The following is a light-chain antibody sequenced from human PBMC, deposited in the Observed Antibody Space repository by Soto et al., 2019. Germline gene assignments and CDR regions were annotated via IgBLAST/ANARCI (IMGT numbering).Light chain of an antibody. CDR1: SSDVGGYKY. Sequence: QSVLTQPASVSGSPGQSITISCTGTSSDVGGYKYVSWYQQHPGKAPKLMIYDVSNRPSGVSNRFSGSKSGNTASLTISGLQAEDEPDYYCSSYTSSSTLVVFSGGTKPTVL. CDR3: SSYTSSSTLVV. CDR2: DVS. J-gene: IGLJ3*02. V-gene: IGLV2-14*01.